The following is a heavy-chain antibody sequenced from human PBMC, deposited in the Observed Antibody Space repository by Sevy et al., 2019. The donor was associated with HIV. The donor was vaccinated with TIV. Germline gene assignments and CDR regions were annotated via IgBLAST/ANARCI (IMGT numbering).Heavy chain of an antibody. V-gene: IGHV3-64D*06. CDR3: MNDGARQQLLYWFDP. CDR2: ISTDGDNT. D-gene: IGHD3-10*01. Sequence: GGSLRLSCSASGFTFSNFAMHWVRQAPGKGLEYVSAISTDGDNTYYADSVKGRFTISRDSSENTLYLQMSSVRAEDTAVYYCMNDGARQQLLYWFDPWGQGTLVTVSS. CDR1: GFTFSNFA. J-gene: IGHJ5*02.